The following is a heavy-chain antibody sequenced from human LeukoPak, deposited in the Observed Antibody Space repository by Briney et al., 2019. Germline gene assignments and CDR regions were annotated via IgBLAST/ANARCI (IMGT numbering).Heavy chain of an antibody. CDR3: ARYPTAFAGYCSGGSCYYADY. J-gene: IGHJ4*02. D-gene: IGHD2-15*01. CDR1: GFTFSRYA. V-gene: IGHV3-23*01. Sequence: SGGSLRLSCAASGFTFSRYAMSWVRRAPGKGLEWVSTISGSGDSTYYADSVKGRFTISRDNAKNSLYLQMNSLRAEDTAVYYCARYPTAFAGYCSGGSCYYADYWGQGTLVTVSS. CDR2: ISGSGDST.